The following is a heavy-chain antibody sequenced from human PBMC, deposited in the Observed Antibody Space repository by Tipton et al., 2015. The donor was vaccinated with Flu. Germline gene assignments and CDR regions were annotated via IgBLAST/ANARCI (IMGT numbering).Heavy chain of an antibody. Sequence: SLRLSCAASGFTFSTYWMSWVRQAPGKGLEWVANIKQDGSEKYYVDSVMGRFTISRDNAKNSLFLQMNSLRAEDTAVYYCARPEGYYYYGMDVWGQGTTVSVSS. J-gene: IGHJ6*02. V-gene: IGHV3-7*01. CDR1: GFTFSTYW. CDR2: IKQDGSEK. CDR3: ARPEGYYYYGMDV.